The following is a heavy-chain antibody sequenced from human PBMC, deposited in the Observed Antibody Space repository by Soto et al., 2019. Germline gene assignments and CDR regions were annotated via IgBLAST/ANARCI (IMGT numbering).Heavy chain of an antibody. J-gene: IGHJ4*02. D-gene: IGHD1-20*01. CDR2: MNPDTGNT. CDR3: AREITGKFPN. CDR1: GYTFTSYD. V-gene: IGHV1-8*01. Sequence: QVQLVQSGPEVKKPGASVKVSCKASGYTFTSYDIHWVRQTTGQGLGWMGWMNPDTGNTGYAQKFQGRVTMTRNTSITTAYVELSSLRSEDTAVYYCAREITGKFPNWGQGTLVTVSS.